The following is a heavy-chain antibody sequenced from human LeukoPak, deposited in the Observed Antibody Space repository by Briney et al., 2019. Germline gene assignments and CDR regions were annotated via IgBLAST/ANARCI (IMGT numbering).Heavy chain of an antibody. CDR1: GYTFTGYY. V-gene: IGHV1-2*02. D-gene: IGHD3-22*01. Sequence: ASVKVSCKASGYTFTGYYMHWVRQAPGQGLEWMGWINPNSGGTNYAQKFQGRVTMTRDTSISTAYMELSRLRSDDTAVYYCARRLSKITYYDSSGSCDAFDIWGQGTMVTVSS. CDR2: INPNSGGT. J-gene: IGHJ3*02. CDR3: ARRLSKITYYDSSGSCDAFDI.